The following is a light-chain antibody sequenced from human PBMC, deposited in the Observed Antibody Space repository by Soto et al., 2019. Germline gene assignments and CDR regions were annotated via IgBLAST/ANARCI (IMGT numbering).Light chain of an antibody. CDR1: SSDVGGYNY. Sequence: QSALTQPPSASGSPGQSVTISCTGTSSDVGGYNYVSWYQQHPGKAPKLMIYEVSKRPSGVPDRFSGSKSGNTASLTVSGLQVDDEADYYCSSYTGSTPYVFGTGTKLTVL. V-gene: IGLV2-8*01. CDR2: EVS. J-gene: IGLJ1*01. CDR3: SSYTGSTPYV.